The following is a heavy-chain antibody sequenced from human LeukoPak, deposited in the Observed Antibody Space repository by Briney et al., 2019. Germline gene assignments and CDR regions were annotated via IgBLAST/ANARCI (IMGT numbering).Heavy chain of an antibody. V-gene: IGHV7-4-1*02. CDR3: ARDRYRRIWYGDY. CDR2: VNTNTGNP. Sequence: ASVKVSCKASGYTFTDHGINWVRQAPAQGLEWMGRVNTNTGNPTYAQGFTGRFVFSLDASVSTTYLQINSLKAEDTAVYYCARDRYRRIWYGDYWGQGTLVTVSS. J-gene: IGHJ4*02. D-gene: IGHD6-13*01. CDR1: GYTFTDHG.